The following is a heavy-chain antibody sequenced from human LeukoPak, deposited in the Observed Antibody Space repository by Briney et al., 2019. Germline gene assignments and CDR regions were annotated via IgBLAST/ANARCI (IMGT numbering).Heavy chain of an antibody. CDR2: INLAGSEQ. D-gene: IGHD3-10*01. J-gene: IGHJ4*02. CDR1: GFTFTSYS. V-gene: IGHV3-7*04. Sequence: PGGSLRLSCAASGFTFTSYSMSWVRQAPGKGLEWVANINLAGSEQFYVDSVKGRFTISRDNAKNSLYLQMNSLRAEDTAVYYCARVRGDYSFDYWGQGTPVTVSS. CDR3: ARVRGDYSFDY.